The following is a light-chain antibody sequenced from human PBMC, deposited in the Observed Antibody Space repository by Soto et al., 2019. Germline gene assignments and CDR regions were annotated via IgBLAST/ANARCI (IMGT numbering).Light chain of an antibody. CDR3: QQRSNWPLT. Sequence: EIVLTPSPTPLSLSPGERATLSCRASQSVSSYLAWYQQKPGQAPRLLIYDASNRATGIPARFSGSGSGTDFTLTISSLEPEDFAVYYCQQRSNWPLTFGQGTRLEIK. CDR1: QSVSSY. J-gene: IGKJ5*01. V-gene: IGKV3-11*01. CDR2: DAS.